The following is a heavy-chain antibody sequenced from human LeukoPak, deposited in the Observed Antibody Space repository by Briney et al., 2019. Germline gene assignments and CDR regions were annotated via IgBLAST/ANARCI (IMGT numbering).Heavy chain of an antibody. CDR2: INPSGGST. J-gene: IGHJ6*02. CDR3: AREIRYGDSTVDV. CDR1: GYTFTSYN. V-gene: IGHV1-46*03. D-gene: IGHD4-17*01. Sequence: ASVKVSCKASGYTFTSYNMYWVRQAPGQGLEWMGIINPSGGSTSYAQKFQGRVTMTRDTSTSTVYMELSSLRSEDTAVYYCAREIRYGDSTVDVWGQGTTATVSS.